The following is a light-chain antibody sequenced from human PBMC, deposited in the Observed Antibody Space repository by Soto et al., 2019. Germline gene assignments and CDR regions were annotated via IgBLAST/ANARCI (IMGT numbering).Light chain of an antibody. J-gene: IGLJ2*01. CDR1: SSDVGGYNY. V-gene: IGLV2-14*01. Sequence: QSALTQPASVSGSPGQSITISCTGTSSDVGGYNYVSWYQQHPGKAPKLMIYDVSNRPSGVSNRFSGSKSGNTASLTIAGLKAEDEADYYCISYTSSSTLDVVFGGGTQLTVL. CDR3: ISYTSSSTLDVV. CDR2: DVS.